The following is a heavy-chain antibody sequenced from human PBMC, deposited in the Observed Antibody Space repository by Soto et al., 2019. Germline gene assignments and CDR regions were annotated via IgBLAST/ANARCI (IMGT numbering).Heavy chain of an antibody. CDR3: ARAYGSEKTLDY. J-gene: IGHJ4*02. D-gene: IGHD3-10*01. CDR2: ITSKGGGT. CDR1: GFAFSSYG. V-gene: IGHV3-64*01. Sequence: GGALRLSCAASGFAFSSYGMHWVRQAPGKGMEKVSSITSKGGGTYYASSVKGRNNISRDNSKNTLYLQMGSLRVEDMAVYYCARAYGSEKTLDYWGQGTLVTVSS.